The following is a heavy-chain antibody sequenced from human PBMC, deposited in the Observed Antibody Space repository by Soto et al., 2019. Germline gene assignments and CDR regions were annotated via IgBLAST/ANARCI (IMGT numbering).Heavy chain of an antibody. J-gene: IGHJ6*02. Sequence: QVQLVQSGAEVKKPGSSVKVSCKASGGTFGSYAISWVRQAPGQGLEWMGGIIPIPGTANYAQKFQGRVTIAADESTSTAYMELSSLRSEDTAVEYCARAQGSSTSLEIYYYYYYGMDVWGQGTTVTVSS. CDR1: GGTFGSYA. CDR3: ARAQGSSTSLEIYYYYYYGMDV. CDR2: IIPIPGTA. D-gene: IGHD2-2*01. V-gene: IGHV1-69*01.